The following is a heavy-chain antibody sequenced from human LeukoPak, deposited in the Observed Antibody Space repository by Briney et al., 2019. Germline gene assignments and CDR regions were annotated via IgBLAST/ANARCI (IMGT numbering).Heavy chain of an antibody. CDR3: VRGSYEYLDF. CDR2: FYNRGST. J-gene: IGHJ4*02. V-gene: IGHV4-4*07. Sequence: SESMSLACSVSGGTVTSQDRIWIRQAAGKGLEWVGRFYNRGSTYLYNPHLKSRLTMSVDTSRNQFSQKMSSVTAADTAVYYWVRGSYEYLDFWRRGTLVTVS. D-gene: IGHD3-16*01. CDR1: GGTVTSQD.